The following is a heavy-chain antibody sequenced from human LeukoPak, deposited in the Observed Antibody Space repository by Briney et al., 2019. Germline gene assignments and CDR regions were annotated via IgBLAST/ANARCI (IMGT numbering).Heavy chain of an antibody. V-gene: IGHV3-21*01. D-gene: IGHD6-13*01. CDR3: AGGASSWITYYYYYYMDV. CDR1: GFTFSSYS. Sequence: TGGSLRLSCAASGFTFSSYSMNWVRQAPGKGLEWVSSISSSSYIYYADSVKGRFTISRDNAKNSLYLQMNSLRAEDTAVYYCAGGASSWITYYYYYYMDVWGKGTTVTVSS. J-gene: IGHJ6*03. CDR2: ISSSSYI.